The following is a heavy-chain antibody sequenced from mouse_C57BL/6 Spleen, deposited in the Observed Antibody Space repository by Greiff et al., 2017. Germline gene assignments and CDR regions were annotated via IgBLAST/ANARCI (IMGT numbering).Heavy chain of an antibody. D-gene: IGHD1-1*01. V-gene: IGHV5-2*01. Sequence: EVQRVESGGGLVQPGESLKLSCESNEYEFPSHDMSWVRKTPEKRLELVAAINSDGGSTYYPDTMERRFIISRDNTKKTLYLQMSSLRSEDTALYYCARQAGIYYYGSSYGNWFAYWGQGTLVTVSA. CDR3: ARQAGIYYYGSSYGNWFAY. CDR2: INSDGGST. CDR1: EYEFPSHD. J-gene: IGHJ3*01.